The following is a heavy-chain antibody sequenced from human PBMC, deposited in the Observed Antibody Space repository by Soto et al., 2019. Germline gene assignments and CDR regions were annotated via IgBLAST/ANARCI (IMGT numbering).Heavy chain of an antibody. J-gene: IGHJ4*02. CDR2: LQYDGTYI. CDR3: ARNHRPTYGDYADY. CDR1: GFTFGNYG. Sequence: QVQLVESGGTVVQPGTSLRLSCVASGFTFGNYGMHWARQAPGKGLEWVAYLQYDGTYIHYSDSVQGRFAISRDNSRNTLYLQMNSLRAEDTALYYCARNHRPTYGDYADYWGQGTLVTVSS. V-gene: IGHV3-33*05. D-gene: IGHD4-17*01.